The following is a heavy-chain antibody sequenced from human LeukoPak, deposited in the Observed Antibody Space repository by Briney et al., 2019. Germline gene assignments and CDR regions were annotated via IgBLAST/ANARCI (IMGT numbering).Heavy chain of an antibody. CDR3: TSVRFLDYPGPFDP. D-gene: IGHD3-3*01. V-gene: IGHV3-73*01. CDR2: IRSKANNYAT. Sequence: GGSLRLSCAASGFTFSGSAMHWVRQASGKGLEWAGRIRSKANNYATSYAASVKGRFTISRDDSKNTAYLQMNSLKTEDTAVYYCTSVRFLDYPGPFDPWGQGTLDTVSS. CDR1: GFTFSGSA. J-gene: IGHJ5*02.